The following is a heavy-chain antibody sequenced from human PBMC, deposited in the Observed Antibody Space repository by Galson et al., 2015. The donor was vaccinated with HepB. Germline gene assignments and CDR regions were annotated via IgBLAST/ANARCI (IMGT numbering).Heavy chain of an antibody. V-gene: IGHV1-18*04. CDR1: GYTFTSYG. Sequence: SVKVSCKASGYTFTSYGITWVRQAPGQGLEWMGWISAHTGKTKYAEKFQGRVSMTTDTSTNTAYLELRSLRSDDTATFYCARDERSLTYQLIDFYGMDVWGKGTTVTVSS. CDR2: ISAHTGKT. D-gene: IGHD2-8*01. J-gene: IGHJ6*04. CDR3: ARDERSLTYQLIDFYGMDV.